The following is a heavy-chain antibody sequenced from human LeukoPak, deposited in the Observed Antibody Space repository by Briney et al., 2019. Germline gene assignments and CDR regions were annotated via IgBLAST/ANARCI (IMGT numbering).Heavy chain of an antibody. Sequence: PSETLSLTCAVYGGSFSGYHWSWIRQPPGKGLEWIGEINHSGSTNYNPSLKSRVTISVDTSKNQFSLKLSSVTAADTAVYYCARGRGVFWSGYYSDYWGQGTLVTVSS. CDR1: GGSFSGYH. V-gene: IGHV4-34*01. CDR2: INHSGST. D-gene: IGHD3-3*01. CDR3: ARGRGVFWSGYYSDY. J-gene: IGHJ4*02.